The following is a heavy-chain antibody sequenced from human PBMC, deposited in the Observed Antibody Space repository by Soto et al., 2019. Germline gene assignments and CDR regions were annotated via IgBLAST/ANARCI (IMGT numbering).Heavy chain of an antibody. V-gene: IGHV2-70*13. D-gene: IGHD1-20*01. CDR1: GFSLTSPGMC. J-gene: IGHJ6*02. Sequence: SGPTLVNPTETLTVTCTFSGFSLTSPGMCVSWIRQSPGKALEWLALIERDDDDKYYSTSLKTRLTISKDTRKNQVVLTMANMDPAGTATYYCARSIRGPRRFNGMDVWGQGTTVTVSS. CDR2: IERDDDDK. CDR3: ARSIRGPRRFNGMDV.